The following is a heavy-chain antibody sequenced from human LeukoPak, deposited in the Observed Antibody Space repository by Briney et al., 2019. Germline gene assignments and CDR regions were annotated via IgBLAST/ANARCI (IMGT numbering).Heavy chain of an antibody. D-gene: IGHD3-10*01. CDR3: ARAQGERRYYYGSGSYWSP. CDR2: ISAYNGNT. Sequence: GASVKVSCKASGYTFTSYGISWVRQAPGQGLEWMGWISAYNGNTNYAQKLQGRVTMTTDTPTSTAHMELRSLRSDDTAVYYCARAQGERRYYYGSGSYWSPWGQGTLVTGSS. CDR1: GYTFTSYG. V-gene: IGHV1-18*04. J-gene: IGHJ5*02.